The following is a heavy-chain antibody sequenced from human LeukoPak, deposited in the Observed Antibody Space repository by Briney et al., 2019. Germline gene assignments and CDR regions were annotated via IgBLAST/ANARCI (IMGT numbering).Heavy chain of an antibody. V-gene: IGHV3-30-3*01. CDR2: ISYDGSNK. Sequence: GRSLRLSCAASGFTFSSYAMHWVRQAPGKGLEWVAVISYDGSNKYYADSVKGRFTISRDNSKNTLYLQMNSLRAEDTAVYYCARDTRATEFGYWGQGTLVTVSS. D-gene: IGHD1-26*01. CDR1: GFTFSSYA. J-gene: IGHJ4*02. CDR3: ARDTRATEFGY.